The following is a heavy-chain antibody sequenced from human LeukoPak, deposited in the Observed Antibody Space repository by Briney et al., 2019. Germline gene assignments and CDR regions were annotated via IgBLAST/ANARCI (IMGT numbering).Heavy chain of an antibody. J-gene: IGHJ4*02. CDR3: ARDRLTSAIDYYDSSGYYNGLSLDY. Sequence: GGSLRLSCAASGITFSRFWMSWVRQAPGKGLQWVANINQDGSEKHYVDSVKGRFTISRDNAENSLYLQMNSLRAEDTAVYYCARDRLTSAIDYYDSSGYYNGLSLDYWGQGTLVTVSS. CDR2: INQDGSEK. CDR1: GITFSRFW. D-gene: IGHD3-22*01. V-gene: IGHV3-7*03.